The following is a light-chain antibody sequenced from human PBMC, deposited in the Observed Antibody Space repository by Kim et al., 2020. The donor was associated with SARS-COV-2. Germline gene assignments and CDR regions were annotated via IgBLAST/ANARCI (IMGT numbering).Light chain of an antibody. Sequence: SASVGDRVNITCQASQGIFTYLIWYHQRPVKAPKLLISDASNLETGVPSRFSGSGSGTHFIFTISSLQSEDFGTYYCQQCDAVPYTFGQGTKLEI. V-gene: IGKV1-33*01. CDR3: QQCDAVPYT. J-gene: IGKJ2*01. CDR1: QGIFTY. CDR2: DAS.